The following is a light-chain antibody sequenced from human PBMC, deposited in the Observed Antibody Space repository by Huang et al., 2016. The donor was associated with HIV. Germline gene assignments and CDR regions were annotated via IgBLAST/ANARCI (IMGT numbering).Light chain of an antibody. CDR1: QIVSSN. Sequence: EIVMTQSPATLSVSPGERATLSCRASQIVSSNLAWYQQKPGQAPRRLIYGSSTRATGIPARFSGSGSGTEFTLTISSLQSEDFAVYSCQQYNNWPLTFGGGTKVEIK. J-gene: IGKJ4*01. CDR2: GSS. CDR3: QQYNNWPLT. V-gene: IGKV3-15*01.